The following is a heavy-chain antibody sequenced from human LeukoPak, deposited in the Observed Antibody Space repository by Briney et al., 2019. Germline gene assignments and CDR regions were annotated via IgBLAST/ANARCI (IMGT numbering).Heavy chain of an antibody. CDR1: GFTFSSYA. J-gene: IGHJ4*02. V-gene: IGHV3-23*01. CDR2: TRGRGVTT. D-gene: IGHD1-1*01. Sequence: GGSLSLSCAASGFTFSSYAMRWVRQAPGKGLEWVSGTRGRGVTTYYVDSVKGRFTISRDNSKNTLYLQMNSLRAEDTAIYYCAKEKEGEVERGFFDYWGQGTLVTVSS. CDR3: AKEKEGEVERGFFDY.